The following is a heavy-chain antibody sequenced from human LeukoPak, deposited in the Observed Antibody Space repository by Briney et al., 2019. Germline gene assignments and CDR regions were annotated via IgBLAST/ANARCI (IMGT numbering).Heavy chain of an antibody. CDR1: GFTFDNYA. Sequence: PGGSLRLSCAASGFTFDNYAMHWVRQAPGKGLEWVSGISWDSGNKGYADSVKGRFTISRDNAKNSLYLQMNSLRGEGTAFYYCAKADSSGYPPTYWGQGTLVTVSS. CDR2: ISWDSGNK. V-gene: IGHV3-9*01. J-gene: IGHJ4*02. CDR3: AKADSSGYPPTY. D-gene: IGHD3-10*01.